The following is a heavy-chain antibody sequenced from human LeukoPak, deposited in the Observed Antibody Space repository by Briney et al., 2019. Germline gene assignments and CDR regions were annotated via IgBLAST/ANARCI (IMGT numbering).Heavy chain of an antibody. J-gene: IGHJ4*02. CDR2: ISGSGGEA. Sequence: SGVSLRLSCAASGFAFSSYAMNWVRQAPGKGLEWLSVISGSGGEAYYAGSVKGRFTISRDNSKNTVYVELNSLGGDDTAVYYCAKGPNESSNYLFDYWGQGTLDTVSS. CDR3: AKGPNESSNYLFDY. V-gene: IGHV3-23*01. D-gene: IGHD4-11*01. CDR1: GFAFSSYA.